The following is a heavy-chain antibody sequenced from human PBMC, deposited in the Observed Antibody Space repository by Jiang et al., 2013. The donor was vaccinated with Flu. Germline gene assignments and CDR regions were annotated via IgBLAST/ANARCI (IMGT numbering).Heavy chain of an antibody. D-gene: IGHD2-21*02. J-gene: IGHJ2*01. CDR3: VRVSGDPSVALSGWHLDL. CDR1: GGSITSAGYS. Sequence: GLVKPSQTLSLTCAVSGGSITSAGYSWSWVRQPPGRGLEWFGYIYYSGSSYYNPSLRSRVTLSVDTSKNQVSLKVNSVTAAGTAVYYCVRVSGDPSVALSGWHLDLWGRGTLVTVSS. CDR2: IYYSGSS. V-gene: IGHV4-30-4*07.